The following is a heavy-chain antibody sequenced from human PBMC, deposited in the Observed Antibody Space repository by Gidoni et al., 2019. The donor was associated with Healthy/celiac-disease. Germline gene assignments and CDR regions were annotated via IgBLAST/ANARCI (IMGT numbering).Heavy chain of an antibody. Sequence: EVQLVESGGGLVKPGGSLRLSCAASGFTFSNAWMSWVRQAPGKGLEWVGRIKSKTDGGTTDYAAPVKGRFTISRDDSKNTLYLQMNSLKTEDTAVYYWTTDLGGSYRFDYWGQGTLVTVSS. V-gene: IGHV3-15*01. CDR1: GFTFSNAW. D-gene: IGHD1-26*01. CDR2: IKSKTDGGTT. CDR3: TTDLGGSYRFDY. J-gene: IGHJ4*02.